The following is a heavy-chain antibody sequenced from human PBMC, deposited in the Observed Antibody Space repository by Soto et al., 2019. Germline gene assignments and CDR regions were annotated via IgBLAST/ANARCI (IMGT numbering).Heavy chain of an antibody. CDR1: GFTFDDYG. CDR3: AREVEGSTGTKLFDP. V-gene: IGHV3-20*01. Sequence: EEQLVESGGGVVRPGGSLRLSCAASGFTFDDYGMSWVRQTPGKGLEWVAGINWKGDRSGHADSVKGRFTISRDNAKNSLYLQMNSLRAEDTAFSHCAREVEGSTGTKLFDPWGQGTLVTVSS. CDR2: INWKGDRS. J-gene: IGHJ5*02. D-gene: IGHD1-1*01.